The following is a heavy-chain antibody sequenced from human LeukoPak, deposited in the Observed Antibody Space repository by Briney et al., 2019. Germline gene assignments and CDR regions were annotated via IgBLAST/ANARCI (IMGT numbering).Heavy chain of an antibody. CDR1: GYTFTSYA. J-gene: IGHJ4*02. CDR3: ARDYSGYYYDSSGYLAPHYFDY. Sequence: ASEKVSCKASGYTFTSYAMHWVRQAPGQRLEWMGWINAGNGNTKYSQKFQGRVTITRDTSASTAYMELSSLRSEDTAVYYCARDYSGYYYDSSGYLAPHYFDYWGQGTLVTVSS. V-gene: IGHV1-3*01. CDR2: INAGNGNT. D-gene: IGHD3-22*01.